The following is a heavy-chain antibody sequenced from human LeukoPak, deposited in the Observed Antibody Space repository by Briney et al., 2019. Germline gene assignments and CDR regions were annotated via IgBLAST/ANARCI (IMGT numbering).Heavy chain of an antibody. J-gene: IGHJ3*02. Sequence: AGGSLRLSCAASGFTFSSYGMHWVRQAPGKGLEWVAVIWYDGSNKYYADSVKDRFTISRDNSKNTLYLQMNSLRAEDTAVYYCARDANWGFDAFDIWGQGTMVAVSS. V-gene: IGHV3-33*01. CDR1: GFTFSSYG. D-gene: IGHD7-27*01. CDR2: IWYDGSNK. CDR3: ARDANWGFDAFDI.